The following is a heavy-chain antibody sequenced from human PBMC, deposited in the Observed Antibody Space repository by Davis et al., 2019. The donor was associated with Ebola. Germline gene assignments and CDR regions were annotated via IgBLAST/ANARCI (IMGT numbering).Heavy chain of an antibody. Sequence: ASVNVSCMASRYTFNSHYMNWVRQAPGQGLDGIGIINPIGGATNYAQKFQGRVTMTRDTSASTVYMELSSLRSDDTAVYYCARASFGVGPYSSSYYMDIWGTGTTVAIS. CDR1: RYTFNSHY. D-gene: IGHD3-3*01. V-gene: IGHV1-46*02. CDR3: ARASFGVGPYSSSYYMDI. J-gene: IGHJ6*03. CDR2: INPIGGAT.